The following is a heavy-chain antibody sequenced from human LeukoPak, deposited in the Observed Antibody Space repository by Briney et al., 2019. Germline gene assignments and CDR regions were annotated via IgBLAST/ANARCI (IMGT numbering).Heavy chain of an antibody. Sequence: GGSLRLSCAASGFTFSSSAMGWVRQAPGKGLEWVSYISSSSSTIYYADSVKGRFTISRDNAKNSLYLQMNSLRAEDTAVYYCARDPGGRLDYWGQGTLVTVSS. CDR1: GFTFSSSA. CDR3: ARDPGGRLDY. CDR2: ISSSSSTI. J-gene: IGHJ4*02. D-gene: IGHD3-10*01. V-gene: IGHV3-48*01.